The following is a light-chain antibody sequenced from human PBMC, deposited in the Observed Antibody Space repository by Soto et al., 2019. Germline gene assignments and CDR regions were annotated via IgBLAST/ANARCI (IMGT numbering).Light chain of an antibody. Sequence: EIVLPQSPGTLSLSPGESATLSCRASQSVSSNLAWYQQKPGQAPRLLIYGASTRATGIPARFSGSGSGTEFTLTISSLQLEDFATYYCQQSHTNPLTVGGGTKVDIK. V-gene: IGKV3-15*01. CDR3: QQSHTNPLT. J-gene: IGKJ4*01. CDR2: GAS. CDR1: QSVSSN.